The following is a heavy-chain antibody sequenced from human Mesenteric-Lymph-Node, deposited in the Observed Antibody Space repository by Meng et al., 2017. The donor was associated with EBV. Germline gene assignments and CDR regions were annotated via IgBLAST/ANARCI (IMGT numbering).Heavy chain of an antibody. CDR3: ARAVAGDWYFDL. V-gene: IGHV4-61*01. J-gene: IGHJ2*01. CDR1: GASVSSYTHY. D-gene: IGHD6-19*01. CDR2: SYYSGST. Sequence: QAQRQESGPGLEKSSDTLFLPCPVSGASVSSYTHYGSWIRQPPGKGLEWIGYSYYSGSTSYNPSLTTRVTISVDTSKNQFSLKLNSVTAADTAVYYCARAVAGDWYFDLWGRGTLVTVSS.